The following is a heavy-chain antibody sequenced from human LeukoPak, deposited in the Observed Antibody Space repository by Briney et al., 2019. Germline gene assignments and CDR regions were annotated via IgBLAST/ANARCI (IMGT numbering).Heavy chain of an antibody. J-gene: IGHJ4*02. CDR2: IYYSGNT. D-gene: IGHD2-21*01. CDR3: ARKIAATWYFDY. V-gene: IGHV4-39*07. CDR1: GGSISSSSSYY. Sequence: SETLSLTCTVSGGSISSSSSYYWGWIRQPPGTGLEWIGTIYYSGNTYYNPPLKSRVTISVDTSKDQFSLKLNSVTAADTAVYYCARKIAATWYFDYWGQGTLVTVSS.